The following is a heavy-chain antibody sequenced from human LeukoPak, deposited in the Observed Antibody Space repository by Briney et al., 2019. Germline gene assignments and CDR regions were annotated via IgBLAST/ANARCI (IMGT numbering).Heavy chain of an antibody. J-gene: IGHJ3*02. CDR1: GGTFSSYA. Sequence: SVNVSCKASGGTFSSYATSWVRQAPGQGLEWMGGIIPIFGTANYAQKFQGRVTITADESTSTAYMELSSLRSEDTAVYYCARDEAYCSGGSCGAFDIWGQGTMVTVSS. V-gene: IGHV1-69*13. CDR2: IIPIFGTA. D-gene: IGHD2-15*01. CDR3: ARDEAYCSGGSCGAFDI.